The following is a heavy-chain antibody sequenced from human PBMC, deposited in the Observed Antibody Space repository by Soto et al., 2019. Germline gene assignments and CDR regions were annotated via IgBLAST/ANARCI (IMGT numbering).Heavy chain of an antibody. D-gene: IGHD1-1*01. CDR2: IYHSGST. Sequence: SQTLSLTFDVSGGSISNSNWWSWVRQPPGKGLEWIGEIYHSGSTNYNPSLKSRVTISIDKSKNQFSLKLSSVSTADTAVYYCARPTSLEWFDTWGPGTLVTVSS. CDR3: ARPTSLEWFDT. V-gene: IGHV4-4*02. CDR1: GGSISNSNW. J-gene: IGHJ5*02.